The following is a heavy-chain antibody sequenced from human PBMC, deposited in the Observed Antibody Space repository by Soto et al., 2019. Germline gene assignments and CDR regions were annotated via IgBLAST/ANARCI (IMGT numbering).Heavy chain of an antibody. V-gene: IGHV4-59*08. CDR1: GGSISSYY. Sequence: SETXSLTCTVSGGSISSYYWSWIRQPPGKGLEWIGYIYYSGSTNYNPSLKSRVTISVDTSKNQFSLKLSSVTAADTAVYYCARRRGKQLRTNYYYYMDVWGKGTTVTVSS. J-gene: IGHJ6*03. CDR2: IYYSGST. CDR3: ARRRGKQLRTNYYYYMDV. D-gene: IGHD6-13*01.